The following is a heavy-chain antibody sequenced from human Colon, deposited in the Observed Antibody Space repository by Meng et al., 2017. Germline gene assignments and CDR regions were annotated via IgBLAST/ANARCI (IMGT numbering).Heavy chain of an antibody. CDR1: GVTFSDHY. V-gene: IGHV3-72*01. Sequence: GGSLRLSCAGSGVTFSDHYIDWVRQAPGKGLEWVGRSRNKANSYTTEYAATVQGRFSISRDNTEDSLLLQMNALETEDTAVYFCGRGYSFSGGWYFDYWGQGTLVTVSS. J-gene: IGHJ4*03. D-gene: IGHD6-19*01. CDR2: SRNKANSYTT. CDR3: GRGYSFSGGWYFDY.